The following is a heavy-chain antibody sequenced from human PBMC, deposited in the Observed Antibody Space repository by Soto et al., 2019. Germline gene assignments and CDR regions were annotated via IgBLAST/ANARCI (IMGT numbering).Heavy chain of an antibody. CDR1: GGSISSYY. Sequence: SETLFLTCTVSGGSISSYYWSWIRQPPGKGLEWIGYIYYSGSTNYNPSLKSRVTISVDTSKNQFSLKLSSVTAADTAVYYFAREGDCSGGSCYSFWFDPWGQGTLVTVSS. CDR2: IYYSGST. D-gene: IGHD2-15*01. J-gene: IGHJ5*02. CDR3: AREGDCSGGSCYSFWFDP. V-gene: IGHV4-59*01.